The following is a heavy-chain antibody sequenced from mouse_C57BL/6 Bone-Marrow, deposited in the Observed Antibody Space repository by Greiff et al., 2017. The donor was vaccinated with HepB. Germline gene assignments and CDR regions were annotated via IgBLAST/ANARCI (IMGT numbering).Heavy chain of an antibody. J-gene: IGHJ3*01. CDR2: IRNKANGYTT. D-gene: IGHD4-1*01. CDR3: ARYKLAFAY. Sequence: EVMLVESGGGLVQPGGSLSLSCAASGFTFTDYYMSWVRQPPGKALEWLGFIRNKANGYTTEYSASVKGRFTIARANSQCILYLQMNALRADDSATYYCARYKLAFAYWGQGTLVTVSA. V-gene: IGHV7-3*01. CDR1: GFTFTDYY.